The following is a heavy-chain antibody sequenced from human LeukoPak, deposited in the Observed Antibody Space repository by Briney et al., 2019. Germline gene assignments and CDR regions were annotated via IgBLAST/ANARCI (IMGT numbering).Heavy chain of an antibody. CDR3: ARHNYDSNGAFDI. V-gene: IGHV4-59*08. Sequence: SETLSLTCTASISTYYWSWIRQPPGKGLEWIGYVYYNGATNYNPSLKSRVTISVETSKNQFSLKLNSVTAADTAVYYCARHNYDSNGAFDIWGQGTVVTVSS. CDR1: ISTYY. D-gene: IGHD3-22*01. J-gene: IGHJ3*02. CDR2: VYYNGAT.